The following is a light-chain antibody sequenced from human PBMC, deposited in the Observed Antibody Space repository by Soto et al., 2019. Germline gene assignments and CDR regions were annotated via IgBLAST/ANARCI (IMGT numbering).Light chain of an antibody. Sequence: QAVVTQPASVSGSPGQSITISCTGTSSDVGYYNYVSWYQQHPGKAPKLIIYEVSVRPSGVSDRFSGSKSGNTASLTISGLQPEDEADDDCSSYRSSSTLVFGGGTQLTVL. J-gene: IGLJ2*01. CDR1: SSDVGYYNY. CDR3: SSYRSSSTLV. V-gene: IGLV2-14*01. CDR2: EVS.